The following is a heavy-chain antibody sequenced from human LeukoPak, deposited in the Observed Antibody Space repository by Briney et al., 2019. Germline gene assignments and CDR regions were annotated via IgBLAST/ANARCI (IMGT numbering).Heavy chain of an antibody. CDR2: ISGSGGST. CDR3: AKGTSWFDP. J-gene: IGHJ5*02. D-gene: IGHD1-1*01. Sequence: PGGSLRHSCAASGFTFNNYVMHWVRQAPGKGLEWVSAISGSGGSTYYADSVKGRFTISRDNSKNTLYLQMNSLSAEDTAVYYCAKGTSWFDPWGQGTLVTVSS. V-gene: IGHV3-23*01. CDR1: GFTFNNYV.